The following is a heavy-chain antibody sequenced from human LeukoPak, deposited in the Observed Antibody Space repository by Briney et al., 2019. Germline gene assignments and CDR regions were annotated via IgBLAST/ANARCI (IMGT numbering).Heavy chain of an antibody. D-gene: IGHD3-22*01. CDR1: GFTFNSYW. CDR3: AKSSITMTVVVTWVDY. V-gene: IGHV3-7*01. CDR2: INQDGSDK. J-gene: IGHJ4*02. Sequence: GGSLRLSCAASGFTFNSYWMIWVRQAPGKGLEWVANINQDGSDKYYVDSVKGRFTISRDNAKNSLYLQVNSLRAGDTAVYYCAKSSITMTVVVTWVDYWGQGTLVTVSS.